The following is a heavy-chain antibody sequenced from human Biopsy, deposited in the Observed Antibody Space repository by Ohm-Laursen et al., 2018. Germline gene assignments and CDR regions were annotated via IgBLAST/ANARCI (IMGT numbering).Heavy chain of an antibody. CDR1: GGSFTGHY. Sequence: TLSLTCTVSGGSFTGHYWSWVRQPPGKGLEWIGHISYTGYTSYKSSLKSRVTISLDTSRKHFSLRLTSLAAADTAVYYCARLSTLFGVADFTDDRGQGTLVTVSS. D-gene: IGHD3-3*01. CDR3: ARLSTLFGVADFTDD. V-gene: IGHV4-59*11. CDR2: ISYTGYT. J-gene: IGHJ4*02.